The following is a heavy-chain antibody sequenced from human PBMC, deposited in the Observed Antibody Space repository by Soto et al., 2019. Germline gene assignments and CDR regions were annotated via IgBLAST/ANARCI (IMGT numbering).Heavy chain of an antibody. D-gene: IGHD6-19*01. V-gene: IGHV2-5*02. CDR1: GFSFNTRGVG. CDR3: AHLVPGPLSFAY. Sequence: KESGPSLIKRTQTLALTCTFSGFSFNTRGVGVAWIRQPPGKTLEWLAVIYWDNDRRYRPSLTDRLSITKDMSTKQVVLTMTNVDPVDTGTYYCAHLVPGPLSFAYWGQGALVTVSS. J-gene: IGHJ4*02. CDR2: IYWDNDR.